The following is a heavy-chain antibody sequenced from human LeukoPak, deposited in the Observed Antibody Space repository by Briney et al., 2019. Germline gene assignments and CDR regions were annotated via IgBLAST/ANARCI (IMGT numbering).Heavy chain of an antibody. CDR2: IWYDGSQR. CDR3: ATSSPRNYFDH. D-gene: IGHD1-14*01. J-gene: IGHJ4*02. CDR1: GFIFSTYG. V-gene: IGHV3-33*01. Sequence: QAGGSLRLSCVASGFIFSTYGLHWVRQSPGRGLEWVAVIWYDGSQRYYADSVKGRLTISRDDSQNTIYLQMDSLRAEDTAVYYCATSSPRNYFDHWGQGTLVTVSS.